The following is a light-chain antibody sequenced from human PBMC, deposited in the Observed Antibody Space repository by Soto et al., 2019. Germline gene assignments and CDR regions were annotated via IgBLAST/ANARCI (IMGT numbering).Light chain of an antibody. CDR3: CSYTSSTTPL. CDR2: DVS. Sequence: QAVVTQPASVSGSPEQSITISCTGTNSDIGDYNSVSWYQHHPGKAPKLMIYDVSNRPSGVSNRFSGSKSGNTASLTISGLQAEDEADYYCCSYTSSTTPLFGGGTKLTVL. J-gene: IGLJ2*01. CDR1: NSDIGDYNS. V-gene: IGLV2-14*01.